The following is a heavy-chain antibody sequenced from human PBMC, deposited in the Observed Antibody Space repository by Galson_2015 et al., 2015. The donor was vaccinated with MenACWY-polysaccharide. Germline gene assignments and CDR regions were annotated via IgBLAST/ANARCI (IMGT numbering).Heavy chain of an antibody. J-gene: IGHJ4*02. Sequence: SVKVSCKASGYTFTSYAMFWVRQAPGQRLECLGWINAGNGNMKYSQKFQGRVTITRDTSATTAYMELSSLRSEDTAVYYCARDVSPEGGATPRGFDYWGQGTLVTVSS. D-gene: IGHD1-26*01. V-gene: IGHV1-3*01. CDR2: INAGNGNM. CDR3: ARDVSPEGGATPRGFDY. CDR1: GYTFTSYA.